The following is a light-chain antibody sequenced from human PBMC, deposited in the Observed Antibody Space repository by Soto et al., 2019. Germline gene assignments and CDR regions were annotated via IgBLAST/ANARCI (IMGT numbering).Light chain of an antibody. CDR1: GSDVGAYNY. V-gene: IGLV2-14*03. CDR2: DVS. J-gene: IGLJ1*01. CDR3: YSCSRSSGTRYV. Sequence: QSALTQPASVSGSPGQSITISCTGTGSDVGAYNYVSWYQQHPGQAPKLMIYDVSNRPSGVSDRFSGSKSGNTASLTISGLQAEDEADYYCYSCSRSSGTRYVFGTGTKLTVL.